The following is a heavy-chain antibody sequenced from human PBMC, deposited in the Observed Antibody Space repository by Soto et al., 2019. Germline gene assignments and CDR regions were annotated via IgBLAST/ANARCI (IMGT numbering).Heavy chain of an antibody. CDR3: ARGQEGIVATH. CDR2: IKDGGVT. Sequence: QVHLQQWGAGPLKHSETLCLTCAVNGGSLTGCYWSWIRQPPGKGLEWIGEIKDGGVTNYSPSLKGRVTMSADTSKNQFSLKLNSVTAADTAVYSCARGQEGIVATHWDQGTLVTVSS. J-gene: IGHJ4*02. V-gene: IGHV4-34*01. D-gene: IGHD5-12*01. CDR1: GGSLTGCY.